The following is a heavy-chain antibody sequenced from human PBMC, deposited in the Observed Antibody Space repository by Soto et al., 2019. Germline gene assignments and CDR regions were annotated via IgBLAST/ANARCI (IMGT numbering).Heavy chain of an antibody. CDR1: RDTLTDFF. CDR3: ATGGYRNWFDP. CDR2: FDYEDDEA. J-gene: IGHJ5*02. V-gene: IGHV1-24*01. D-gene: IGHD5-12*01. Sequence: GGSVEGSCKIFRDTLTDFFIYWVRQAPGKGLEWMGGFDYEDDEAISAQKLQGRATLTEDTSTGTAYLELSSLTYEDTAVYYCATGGYRNWFDPWGQGTLVTVSS.